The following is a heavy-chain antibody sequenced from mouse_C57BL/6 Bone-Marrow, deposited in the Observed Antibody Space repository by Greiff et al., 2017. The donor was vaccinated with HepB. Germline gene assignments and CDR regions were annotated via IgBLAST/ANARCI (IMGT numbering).Heavy chain of an antibody. V-gene: IGHV14-4*01. J-gene: IGHJ2*01. CDR1: GFNIKDDY. CDR3: LLTTEVAHYFDY. CDR2: IDPENGDT. D-gene: IGHD1-1*01. Sequence: EVQVVESGAELVRPGASVKLSCTASGFNIKDDYMHWVKQRPEQGLEWIGWIDPENGDTEYASKFQGKATITADTSSNTAYLQLSSLTSEDTAVYYCLLTTEVAHYFDYWGQGTTLTVSS.